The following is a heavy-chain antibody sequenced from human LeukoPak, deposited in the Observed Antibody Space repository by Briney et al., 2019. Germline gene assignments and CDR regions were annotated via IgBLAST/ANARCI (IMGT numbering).Heavy chain of an antibody. CDR1: GFTFDDYG. CDR3: ARVTGDPIVVVITYFDY. J-gene: IGHJ4*02. V-gene: IGHV3-20*04. CDR2: INWNGGST. D-gene: IGHD3-22*01. Sequence: PGGSLRLSCAASGFTFDDYGMSWVRQAPGKGLEWVSGINWNGGSTGYADSVKGRFTISRDNAKNSLYLQMNSLRAEDTALYYCARVTGDPIVVVITYFDYWGQGTLVTVSS.